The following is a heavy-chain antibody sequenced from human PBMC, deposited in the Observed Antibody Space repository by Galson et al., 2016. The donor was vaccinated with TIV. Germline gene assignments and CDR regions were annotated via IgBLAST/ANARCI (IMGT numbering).Heavy chain of an antibody. CDR1: GGSISNSHW. CDR2: IYHRGST. J-gene: IGHJ6*02. Sequence: LSLTCAVSGGSISNSHWWSWVRQPPGKGLEWIGEIYHRGSTNYNPSLKSRVSISVDKSKNQFSLTLSSVTAADTAVYYCARWPGSSSSGYYYYGLDVWGQGTTVTVPS. V-gene: IGHV4-4*02. D-gene: IGHD6-6*01. CDR3: ARWPGSSSSGYYYYGLDV.